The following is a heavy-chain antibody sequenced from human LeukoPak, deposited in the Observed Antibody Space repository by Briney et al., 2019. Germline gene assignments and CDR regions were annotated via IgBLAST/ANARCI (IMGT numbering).Heavy chain of an antibody. CDR1: GGSISSGGYY. D-gene: IGHD4-17*01. Sequence: SQTLSLTCTVSGGSISSGGYYWSWIRQHPGKGLEWIGYIYYSGSTYYNPSLKSRVTISVDTSKNQFSLKLSSVTAADTAVYYCARVKATTIPWFDPWGQGTLVTVSS. J-gene: IGHJ5*02. CDR3: ARVKATTIPWFDP. CDR2: IYYSGST. V-gene: IGHV4-31*03.